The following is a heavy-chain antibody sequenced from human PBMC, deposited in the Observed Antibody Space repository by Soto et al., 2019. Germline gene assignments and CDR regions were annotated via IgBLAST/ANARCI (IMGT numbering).Heavy chain of an antibody. CDR3: TLPPTPYYYYRMDV. CDR2: IRSKAYGGTT. J-gene: IGHJ6*02. Sequence: PGGSLRLSCTASGFTFGDYAMSWVRQAPGKGLEWVGFIRSKAYGGTTEYAASVKGRFTISRDDSKSIAYLQMNSLKTEDTAVYYCTLPPTPYYYYRMDVWGQGTTVTVSS. CDR1: GFTFGDYA. V-gene: IGHV3-49*04.